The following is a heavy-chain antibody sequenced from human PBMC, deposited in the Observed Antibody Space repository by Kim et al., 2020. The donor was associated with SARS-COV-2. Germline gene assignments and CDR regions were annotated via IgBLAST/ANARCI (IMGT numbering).Heavy chain of an antibody. V-gene: IGHV1-24*01. CDR2: FDPEDGDT. J-gene: IGHJ5*02. CDR1: GYTFTDLS. Sequence: ASVKVSCKVSGYTFTDLSMHWVRQAPGKGLEWMGGFDPEDGDTIYAQKFQGRVTMTEDTSTDTAYMELSSLRSEDTAVYYCATAPGVGSVYFANWFDPWGQGTLVTVSS. D-gene: IGHD3-3*01. CDR3: ATAPGVGSVYFANWFDP.